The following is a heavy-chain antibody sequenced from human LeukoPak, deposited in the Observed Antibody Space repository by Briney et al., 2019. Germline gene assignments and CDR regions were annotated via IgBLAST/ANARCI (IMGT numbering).Heavy chain of an antibody. V-gene: IGHV3-21*01. D-gene: IGHD3-22*01. Sequence: GGSLRLSCAASGFTFNSYNMNWVRQSPGKGLEWVSSITSSSTYMYYADSVKGRFTISRDNARNSLYLQMNSLRAEDTAVYYCANDYYDSSGPLPDWFDPWGQGTLVTVSS. CDR2: ITSSSTYM. CDR3: ANDYYDSSGPLPDWFDP. J-gene: IGHJ5*02. CDR1: GFTFNSYN.